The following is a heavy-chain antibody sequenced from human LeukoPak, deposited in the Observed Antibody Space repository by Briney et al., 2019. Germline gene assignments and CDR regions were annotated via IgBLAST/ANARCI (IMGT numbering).Heavy chain of an antibody. CDR1: GFTVSSNY. D-gene: IGHD6-13*01. CDR2: IYSGGST. V-gene: IGHV3-53*01. Sequence: GGSLRLSCAASGFTVSSNYMSWVRQAPGKGLEWVSVIYSGGSTYYADSVKGRFTISRDNSKNTLYLQMNSLRAEDTAVYYCAKDPYSSSPGAFDIWGQGTMVTVSS. J-gene: IGHJ3*02. CDR3: AKDPYSSSPGAFDI.